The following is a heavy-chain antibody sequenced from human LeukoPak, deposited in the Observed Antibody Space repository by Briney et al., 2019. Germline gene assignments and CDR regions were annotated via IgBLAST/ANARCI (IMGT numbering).Heavy chain of an antibody. J-gene: IGHJ4*02. CDR3: ASSSDTNFDY. CDR2: IYASGST. CDR1: GGSISSGSYY. V-gene: IGHV4-61*02. Sequence: SQTLSLTCTGSGGSISSGSYYWSWIRQPAGKGLEWIGRIYASGSTNYNPSLKSRVTISVDTSKNQFSLKLSSVTAADTAVYYCASSSDTNFDYWGQGTLVTVSS. D-gene: IGHD6-6*01.